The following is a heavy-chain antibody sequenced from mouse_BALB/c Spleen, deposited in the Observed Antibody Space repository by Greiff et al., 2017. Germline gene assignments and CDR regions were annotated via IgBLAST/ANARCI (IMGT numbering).Heavy chain of an antibody. CDR1: GYSFTSYW. V-gene: IGHV1-5*01. D-gene: IGHD1-1*01. J-gene: IGHJ4*01. Sequence: VQLQQSGPELVKPGASVKISCKASGYSFTSYWMHWVKQRPGQGLEWIGAIYPGNSDTSYNQKFKGKAKLTAVTSASTAYMELSSLTNEDSAVYYCTREGTTRAMDYWGQGTSVTVSS. CDR2: IYPGNSDT. CDR3: TREGTTRAMDY.